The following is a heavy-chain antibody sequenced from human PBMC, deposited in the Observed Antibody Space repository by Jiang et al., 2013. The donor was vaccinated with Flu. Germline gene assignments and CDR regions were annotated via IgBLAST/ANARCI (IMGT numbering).Heavy chain of an antibody. CDR1: GGSISSSSYY. D-gene: IGHD5-18*01. V-gene: IGHV4-39*07. CDR3: ATPGYSYGSIYY. Sequence: KPSETLSLTCTVSGGSISSSSYYWGWIRQPPGKGLEWIGSIYYSGSTYYNPSLKSRVTISVDTSKNQFSLKLSSVTAADTAVYYCATPGYSYGSIYYWGQGTLVTVSS. J-gene: IGHJ4*02. CDR2: IYYSGST.